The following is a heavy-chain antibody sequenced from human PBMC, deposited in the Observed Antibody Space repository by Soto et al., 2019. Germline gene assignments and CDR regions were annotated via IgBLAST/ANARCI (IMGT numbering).Heavy chain of an antibody. CDR1: GFPFSHYA. Sequence: PGGSLRLSCTASGFPFSHYAMNWVRQGPGTRLEWVADISGSGDSARYADSVRGRFTISRDNSRDTLYLQMNSLRVDDTAVYYCGKERRGSGWSVCNFWGQGXLVTVSS. CDR2: ISGSGDSA. D-gene: IGHD6-19*01. V-gene: IGHV3-23*01. J-gene: IGHJ4*02. CDR3: GKERRGSGWSVCNF.